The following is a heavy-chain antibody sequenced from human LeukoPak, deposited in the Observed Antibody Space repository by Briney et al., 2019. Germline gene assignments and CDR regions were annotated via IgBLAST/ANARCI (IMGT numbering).Heavy chain of an antibody. Sequence: GGSLRLSCAVSGFTFSSYAMSWVRQAPGKGLEWVSAFSGSGGTTYYADSVKGRFTISRDNSKNTLFLQMNSLRAEDTAVYYCARGGLSRLDYWGQGTLVTVSS. D-gene: IGHD4/OR15-4a*01. CDR2: FSGSGGTT. V-gene: IGHV3-23*01. CDR3: ARGGLSRLDY. CDR1: GFTFSSYA. J-gene: IGHJ4*02.